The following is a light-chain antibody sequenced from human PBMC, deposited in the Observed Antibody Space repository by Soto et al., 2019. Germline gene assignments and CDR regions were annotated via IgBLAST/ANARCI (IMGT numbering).Light chain of an antibody. CDR1: SSDVGGYNY. CDR3: TSYTSSNTWV. V-gene: IGLV2-14*01. CDR2: EVT. J-gene: IGLJ3*02. Sequence: QSALTQPASVSGSPGQSITISCTGTSSDVGGYNYVSWYQQHPGKAPKLMIYEVTNRPSGISNRFSASKSGNTASLTISGLQAEDEADYYCTSYTSSNTWVFGGGTKVTVL.